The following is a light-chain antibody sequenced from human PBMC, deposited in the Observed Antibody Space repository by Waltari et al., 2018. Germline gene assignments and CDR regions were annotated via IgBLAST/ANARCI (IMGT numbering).Light chain of an antibody. CDR2: DAS. Sequence: IVLTQSPSTLPLSPGERATLSCRASHTVREYLTWYQQRPGQAPSLLIYDASNMATGVPARFSGTGYETDFTLTINNLEPEDFAAYYCQQRNSWPLTFGGGSKVEIK. J-gene: IGKJ4*01. CDR3: QQRNSWPLT. CDR1: HTVREY. V-gene: IGKV3-11*01.